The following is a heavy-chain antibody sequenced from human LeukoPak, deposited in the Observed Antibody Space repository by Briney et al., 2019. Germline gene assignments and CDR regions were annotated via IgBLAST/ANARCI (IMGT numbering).Heavy chain of an antibody. V-gene: IGHV1-18*01. J-gene: IGHJ4*02. D-gene: IGHD3-9*01. CDR3: ARTATTYYDILTGYSPFDY. CDR2: ISAYNGNT. Sequence: ASVKVSCKASGYTFTSYGISWVRQAPGQGLEWMGWISAYNGNTNYAQKLQGRVTMTTDTSTRTAYMELRSLRSDDTAVYYCARTATTYYDILTGYSPFDYWGQGTLVTVSS. CDR1: GYTFTSYG.